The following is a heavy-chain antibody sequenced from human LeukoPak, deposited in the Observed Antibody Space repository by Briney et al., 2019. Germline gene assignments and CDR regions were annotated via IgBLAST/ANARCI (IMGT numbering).Heavy chain of an antibody. V-gene: IGHV4-59*01. CDR1: GGSISSYY. Sequence: SETLSLTCTVSGGSISSYYWSWIRQPPGKGLEWIGYIYYSGSTNYNPSLKSRVTISVDTPKNQFSLKLSSVTAADTAVYYCAKLLNFAFDIWGQGTMVTVSS. CDR2: IYYSGST. J-gene: IGHJ3*02. CDR3: AKLLNFAFDI. D-gene: IGHD3-10*01.